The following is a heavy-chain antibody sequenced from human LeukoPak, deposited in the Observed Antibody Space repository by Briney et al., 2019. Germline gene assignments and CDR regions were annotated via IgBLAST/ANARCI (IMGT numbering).Heavy chain of an antibody. D-gene: IGHD3-10*01. CDR2: IHYSGST. Sequence: SETLSLTCTVSGGSIRSYYWGWIRQPPGKGLEWIGYIHYSGSTNYNPSLKSRVTISVDTSKNRFSLRLSSVTAADTAIYYCARVEEGYGSGRREDYFYYYMDVWGQGTTVTISS. V-gene: IGHV4-59*01. CDR1: GGSIRSYY. CDR3: ARVEEGYGSGRREDYFYYYMDV. J-gene: IGHJ6*03.